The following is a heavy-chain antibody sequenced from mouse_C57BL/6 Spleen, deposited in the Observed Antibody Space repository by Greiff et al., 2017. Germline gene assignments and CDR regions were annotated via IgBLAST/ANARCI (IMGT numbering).Heavy chain of an antibody. CDR3: TTQEIGVGLAY. CDR1: GFNIKDDY. CDR2: IDPENGDT. D-gene: IGHD1-1*02. V-gene: IGHV14-4*01. Sequence: VQLQQSGAELVRPGASVKLSCTASGFNIKDDYMHWVKQRPEQGLEWIGWIDPENGDTEYASKFQGKATITTDTSSITANLQLSNLTAEDTAVYYCTTQEIGVGLAYWGQGTLVTVSA. J-gene: IGHJ3*01.